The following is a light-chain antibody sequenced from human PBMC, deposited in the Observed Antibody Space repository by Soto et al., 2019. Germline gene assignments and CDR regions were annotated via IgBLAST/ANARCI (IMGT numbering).Light chain of an antibody. CDR3: LSKTSTISYV. V-gene: IGLV2-14*01. Sequence: QSALTQPASVSGSPGQSITISCTGTSSDVGGYKFVSWYQQHPGKAPKLLIHEISNRPSGVSNRFSGSKSGNTASLTISGLQAEDEADYYCLSKTSTISYVFGTGT. J-gene: IGLJ1*01. CDR1: SSDVGGYKF. CDR2: EIS.